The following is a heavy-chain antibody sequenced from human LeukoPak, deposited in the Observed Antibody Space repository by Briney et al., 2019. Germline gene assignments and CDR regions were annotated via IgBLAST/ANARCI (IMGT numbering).Heavy chain of an antibody. CDR3: ARDFSSSSTVYYYYYMDV. CDR2: IYYSGTT. CDR1: GGSISRSRDY. D-gene: IGHD6-6*01. V-gene: IGHV4-39*07. J-gene: IGHJ6*03. Sequence: SETLSLTCTVSGGSISRSRDYWGWIRQPPGKGLEWIGSIYYSGTTYYNPSLKSRVTISLDTSKNQFSLKLSSVTAADTAIYYCARDFSSSSTVYYYYYMDVWGKGTTVTVSS.